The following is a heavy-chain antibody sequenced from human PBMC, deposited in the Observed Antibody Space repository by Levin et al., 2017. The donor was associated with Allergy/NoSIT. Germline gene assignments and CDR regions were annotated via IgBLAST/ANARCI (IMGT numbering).Heavy chain of an antibody. CDR2: IRISRGDT. Sequence: VKVSCKASGYTLTSNYMHWVRQAPGQGLEWIGIIRISRGDTSYAQKFQGRVTMTEDTATSTVYMELSSLKSEDTAVYYCARDGYDWKFDYWGQGTLVAVSS. CDR1: GYTLTSNY. CDR3: ARDGYDWKFDY. J-gene: IGHJ4*02. V-gene: IGHV1-46*01. D-gene: IGHD1-20*01.